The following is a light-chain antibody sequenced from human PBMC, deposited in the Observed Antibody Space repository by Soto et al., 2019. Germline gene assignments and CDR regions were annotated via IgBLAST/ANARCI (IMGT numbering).Light chain of an antibody. CDR1: QSVSNDF. CDR3: QQYGSSPPRT. CDR2: GAS. Sequence: EIVMTQSPGILSLSPWERATLPCRASQSVSNDFLAWYQQKPGQAPRLLLYGASTRATDVPDRFSGSGSGADFTLSISRLEPEDFAVYYCQQYGSSPPRTFGQGTKVDIK. J-gene: IGKJ1*01. V-gene: IGKV3-20*01.